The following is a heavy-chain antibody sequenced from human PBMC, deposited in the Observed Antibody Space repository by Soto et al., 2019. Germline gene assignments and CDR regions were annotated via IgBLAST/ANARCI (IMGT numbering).Heavy chain of an antibody. D-gene: IGHD5-18*01. CDR2: ISYDGSNK. J-gene: IGHJ5*02. V-gene: IGHV3-30-3*01. CDR3: ARAGVDTAMVKHWFDP. CDR1: GFTFSSYA. Sequence: QVQLVESGGGVVQPGRSLRLSCAASGFTFSSYAMHWVRQAPGKGLEWVAVISYDGSNKYYADSVKGRFTISRDNSKNTLYLQMNSLRAEDTAVYYCARAGVDTAMVKHWFDPWGQGTLVTVSS.